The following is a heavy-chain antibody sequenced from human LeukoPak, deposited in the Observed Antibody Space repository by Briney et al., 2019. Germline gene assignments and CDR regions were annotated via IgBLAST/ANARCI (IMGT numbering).Heavy chain of an antibody. J-gene: IGHJ4*02. CDR3: AKDPNWNYSGYYFDY. V-gene: IGHV3-23*01. D-gene: IGHD1-7*01. CDR2: ISGSGGST. CDR1: GGSISSSN. Sequence: PSETLSLTCAVSGGSISSSNWWSWVRQPPGKGLEWISAISGSGGSTYYADSVKGRFTISRDNSKNTLYLQMNSLRAEDTAVYYCAKDPNWNYSGYYFDYWGQGTLVTVSS.